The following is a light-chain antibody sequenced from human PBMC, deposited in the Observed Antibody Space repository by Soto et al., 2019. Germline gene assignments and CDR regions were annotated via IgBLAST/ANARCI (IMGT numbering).Light chain of an antibody. CDR1: QSISNF. J-gene: IGKJ1*01. Sequence: DIQMTQSPSSLSASVGDRVSIACRASQSISNFVNWYQQKPLKAPKLLIYAASILQSGVPSRVSGSGSGTEFALTITSVQTGDFATYYGEQCYTSPWRFGQGTKVEVK. CDR3: EQCYTSPWR. CDR2: AAS. V-gene: IGKV1-39*01.